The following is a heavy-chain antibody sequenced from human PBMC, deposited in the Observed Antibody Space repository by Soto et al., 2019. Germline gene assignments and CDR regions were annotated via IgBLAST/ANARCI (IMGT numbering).Heavy chain of an antibody. CDR1: GGSISSYY. CDR3: ASGSDLGELSLHFFDY. Sequence: SETLSLTCTVSGGSISSYYWSWIRQPPGKGLEWIGYIYYSGSTNYNPSLKSRVTISVDRSNNQCSLKLSSVTAADTAVYYCASGSDLGELSLHFFDYWGQGTLVTVSS. V-gene: IGHV4-59*01. CDR2: IYYSGST. D-gene: IGHD3-16*02. J-gene: IGHJ4*02.